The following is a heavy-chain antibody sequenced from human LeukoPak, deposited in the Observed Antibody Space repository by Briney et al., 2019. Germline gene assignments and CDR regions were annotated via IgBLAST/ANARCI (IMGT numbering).Heavy chain of an antibody. CDR3: ARDLLNYGSAYYDVGIFDS. J-gene: IGHJ4*02. D-gene: IGHD3-10*01. CDR2: ISKDGRKN. V-gene: IGHV3-30*04. CDR1: GFSFSTSG. Sequence: PEGSLRLSCEASGFSFSTSGVHWARQAPGKGLEWMAVISKDGRKNHYADSVKGRFTISRDNSKSTLFLQMNSLRPEDTAIYYCARDLLNYGSAYYDVGIFDSWGQGTLVTVSS.